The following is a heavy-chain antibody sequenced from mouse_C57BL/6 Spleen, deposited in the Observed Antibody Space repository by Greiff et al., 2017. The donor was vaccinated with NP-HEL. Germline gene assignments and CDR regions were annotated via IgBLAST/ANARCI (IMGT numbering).Heavy chain of an antibody. Sequence: QVQLQQPGAELVKPGASVKMSCKASGYTFTSYWITWVKQRPGQGLEWIGDIYPGSGSTNYNEKFKSKATLTVDTSSSTAYMQLSSLTSEDSAVYYCARSLYYSNLYWYFDVWGTGTTVTVSS. J-gene: IGHJ1*03. CDR2: IYPGSGST. D-gene: IGHD2-5*01. V-gene: IGHV1-55*01. CDR1: GYTFTSYW. CDR3: ARSLYYSNLYWYFDV.